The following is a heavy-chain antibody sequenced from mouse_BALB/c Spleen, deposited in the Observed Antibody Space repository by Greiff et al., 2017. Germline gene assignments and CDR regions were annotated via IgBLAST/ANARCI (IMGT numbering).Heavy chain of an antibody. D-gene: IGHD2-14*01. V-gene: IGHV1S127*01. CDR2: IDPSDSET. J-gene: IGHJ3*01. Sequence: QVQLQQSGPQLVRPGASVKISCKASGYSFTSYWMHWVKQRPGQGLEWIGMIDPSDSETRLNQKFKDKATLTVDKSSSTAYMQLSSPTSEDSAVYYCARSGYRFTWFAYWGQGTLVTVSA. CDR3: ARSGYRFTWFAY. CDR1: GYSFTSYW.